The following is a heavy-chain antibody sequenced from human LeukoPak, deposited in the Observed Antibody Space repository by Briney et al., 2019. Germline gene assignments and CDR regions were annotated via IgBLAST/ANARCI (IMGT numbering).Heavy chain of an antibody. CDR2: TIPIFGTA. CDR1: GGTFSSYA. J-gene: IGHJ4*02. D-gene: IGHD4-23*01. Sequence: SVKVSCKASGGTFSSYAISWMRQAPGQGLEWMGGTIPIFGTANYAQKFQGRVTITADESTSTAYMELSSLRSEDTAVYYCASTMKTTVVTFLFDYWGQGTLVTVSS. V-gene: IGHV1-69*01. CDR3: ASTMKTTVVTFLFDY.